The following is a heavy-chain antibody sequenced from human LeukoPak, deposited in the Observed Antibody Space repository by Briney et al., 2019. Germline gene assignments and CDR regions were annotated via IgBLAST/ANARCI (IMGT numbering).Heavy chain of an antibody. CDR3: ARDRLYSSYYFDY. CDR1: GFTFSSYE. Sequence: GGSLRLSCAASGFTFSSYEMNWVRQAPGKGLECVSYISSSGSTIYYADSVKGRFTISRDNAKNSLYLQMNSLRAEDTAVYYCARDRLYSSYYFDYWGQGTLVTVSS. V-gene: IGHV3-48*03. J-gene: IGHJ4*02. CDR2: ISSSGSTI. D-gene: IGHD6-6*01.